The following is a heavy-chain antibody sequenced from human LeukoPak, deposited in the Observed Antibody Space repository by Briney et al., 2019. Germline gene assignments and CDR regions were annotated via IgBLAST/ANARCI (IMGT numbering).Heavy chain of an antibody. Sequence: PSETLSLTCTVSGVSISTGSYYWSWIRQPAGKGLEWIGRIYSSGSTNYSPSFKSRVTIAVNTSKNKFSLNLSSVTAADTAVYYCGRGEYDSSAYWGYYFENWGQGTLVTVSS. CDR1: GVSISTGSYY. D-gene: IGHD3-22*01. V-gene: IGHV4-61*02. CDR3: GRGEYDSSAYWGYYFEN. CDR2: IYSSGST. J-gene: IGHJ4*02.